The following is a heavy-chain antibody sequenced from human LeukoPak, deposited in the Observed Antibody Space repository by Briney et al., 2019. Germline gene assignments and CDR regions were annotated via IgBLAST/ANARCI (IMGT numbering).Heavy chain of an antibody. CDR1: GFTFRSYE. Sequence: PGGSLRLSCAASGFTFRSYEMNWVRQAPGKGLEWVSYISSSGSSIYYADSVKGRFTISRDNAKNSLYLQMNSLRAEDTAVYYCARDFWASDAFDIWGQGTMVTVSS. CDR3: ARDFWASDAFDI. J-gene: IGHJ3*02. CDR2: ISSSGSSI. D-gene: IGHD3-3*01. V-gene: IGHV3-48*03.